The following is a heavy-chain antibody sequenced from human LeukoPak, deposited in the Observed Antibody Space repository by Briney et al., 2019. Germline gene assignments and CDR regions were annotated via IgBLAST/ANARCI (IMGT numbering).Heavy chain of an antibody. CDR2: IKQDGSEK. D-gene: IGHD3-10*01. V-gene: IGHV3-7*02. J-gene: IGHJ4*02. CDR1: GFTFSSYW. CDR3: ARGYYYGSGNYPSYFDY. Sequence: GGSLRLSCAASGFTFSSYWMSWVRQAPGKGLEWVANIKQDGSEKYYVDSVKGRFTISRDNAKNSLYLQMNSLRAEDTAVYYCARGYYYGSGNYPSYFDYWGQGTLVTVSS.